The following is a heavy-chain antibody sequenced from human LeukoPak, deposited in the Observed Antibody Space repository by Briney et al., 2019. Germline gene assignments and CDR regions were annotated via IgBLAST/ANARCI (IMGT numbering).Heavy chain of an antibody. J-gene: IGHJ3*02. CDR1: GFTFSSYA. V-gene: IGHV3-23*01. CDR3: AKVVREFGVVTMDAFDI. D-gene: IGHD3-3*01. Sequence: GGSLRLSCAASGFTFSSYAMSWVRQAPGKGLEWVSAISGSGGSTYYADSVKGRFTISRDNSKNTLYLQMNSLRAEDTAVYYCAKVVREFGVVTMDAFDIWGQGTMVTVSS. CDR2: ISGSGGST.